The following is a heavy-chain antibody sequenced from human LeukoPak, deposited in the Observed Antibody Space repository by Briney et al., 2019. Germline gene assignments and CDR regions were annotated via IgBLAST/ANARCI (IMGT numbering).Heavy chain of an antibody. V-gene: IGHV3-30*04. CDR2: ISYDGSNK. D-gene: IGHD3-10*01. CDR1: GFTFSSYA. CDR3: AKTSTGIDY. Sequence: GGSLRLSCAASGFTFSSYAMHWVRQAPGKGLEWVAVISYDGSNKYYADSVKGRFTISRDNSKNTLYLQMNSLRAGDTAVYYCAKTSTGIDYWGQGTLVTVSS. J-gene: IGHJ4*02.